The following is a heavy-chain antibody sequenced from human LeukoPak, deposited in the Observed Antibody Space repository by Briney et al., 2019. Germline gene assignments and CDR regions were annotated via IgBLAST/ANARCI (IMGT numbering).Heavy chain of an antibody. Sequence: PSETLSLTCTVSGGSIISYYWSWIRQPPGKGLEWIGYIYYSGSTNYNPSLKSRVTISVDTSKNQFSLKLSSVTAADTAVYYCAREGYGSGSYFDYWGQGTLVTVSS. J-gene: IGHJ4*02. CDR2: IYYSGST. V-gene: IGHV4-59*01. D-gene: IGHD3-10*01. CDR1: GGSIISYY. CDR3: AREGYGSGSYFDY.